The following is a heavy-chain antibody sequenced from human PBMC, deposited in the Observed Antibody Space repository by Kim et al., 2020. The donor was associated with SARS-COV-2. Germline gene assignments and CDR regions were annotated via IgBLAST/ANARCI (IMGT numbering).Heavy chain of an antibody. Sequence: GGSLRLSCAASGFTFSSYAMSWVRQAPGKGLEWVSAISGSGGSTYYADSVKGRFTISRDNSKNTLYLQMNSLRAEDTAVYYCAKEARSGGYYDYVWGSYRPEYYFDYWGQGTLVTVSS. CDR1: GFTFSSYA. V-gene: IGHV3-23*01. CDR3: AKEARSGGYYDYVWGSYRPEYYFDY. D-gene: IGHD3-16*02. CDR2: ISGSGGST. J-gene: IGHJ4*02.